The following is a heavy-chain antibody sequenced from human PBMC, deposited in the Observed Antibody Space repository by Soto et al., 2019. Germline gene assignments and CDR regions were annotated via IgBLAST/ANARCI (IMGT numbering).Heavy chain of an antibody. V-gene: IGHV3-21*01. J-gene: IGHJ4*02. CDR3: GSCGGDCGKTTY. Sequence: GSLRLSCAASGFTFSSYSMNWVRQAPGKGLEWVSSISSSSSYIYYADSVKGRFTISRDNAKNSLYLQMNSLRAEDTAVYYCGSCGGDCGKTTYWGQGTLVTLSS. CDR2: ISSSSSYI. CDR1: GFTFSSYS. D-gene: IGHD2-21*02.